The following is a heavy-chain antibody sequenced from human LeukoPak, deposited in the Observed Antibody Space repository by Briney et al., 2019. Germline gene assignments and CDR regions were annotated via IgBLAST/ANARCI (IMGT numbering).Heavy chain of an antibody. D-gene: IGHD2-8*01. CDR3: TTLMADYYYYYMDV. V-gene: IGHV3-21*01. J-gene: IGHJ6*03. CDR2: ISSSSSFR. Sequence: GGSLRLSCAASGFNFSSYSMNWVRQAPGKGLEWVSSISSSSSFRYYADSVKGRFTISRDNAKNSLYLQMNSLRAEDTAVYYCTTLMADYYYYYMDVWGKGTTVTVSS. CDR1: GFNFSSYS.